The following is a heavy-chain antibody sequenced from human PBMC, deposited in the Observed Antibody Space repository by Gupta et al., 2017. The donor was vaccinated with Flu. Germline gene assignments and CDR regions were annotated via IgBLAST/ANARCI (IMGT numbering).Heavy chain of an antibody. D-gene: IGHD6-13*01. V-gene: IGHV4-61*01. Sequence: QVQLQESGPGLVKPSETLSLTCTVSGGSVSSGSYYWSWIRQPPGKGLEWIGYIYYSGSTDYNPSLKSRVTISLDTSKNQFSLNLRSVTAADTAVYYCARDTAAATGFAENWGQGTLVTVSS. CDR3: ARDTAAATGFAEN. CDR1: GGSVSSGSYY. J-gene: IGHJ4*02. CDR2: IYYSGST.